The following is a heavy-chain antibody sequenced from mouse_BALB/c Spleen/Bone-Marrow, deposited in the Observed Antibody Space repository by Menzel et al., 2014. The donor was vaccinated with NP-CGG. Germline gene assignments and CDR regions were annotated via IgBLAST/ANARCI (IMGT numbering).Heavy chain of an antibody. CDR2: ISTYYGDA. J-gene: IGHJ2*01. CDR1: GYTFTDYA. V-gene: IGHV1S137*01. CDR3: ARDLDY. Sequence: VQRVESGAELVWPGVSVKISCKGSGYTFTDYAVHWVKQSHAKSLEWIGVISTYYGDATYNQKFKGKATMTVDKSSSTAYMELARLTSEDSAIYYCARDLDYWGQGTTLTVSS.